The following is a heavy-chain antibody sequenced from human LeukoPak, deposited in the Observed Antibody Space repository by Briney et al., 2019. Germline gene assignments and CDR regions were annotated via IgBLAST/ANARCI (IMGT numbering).Heavy chain of an antibody. CDR1: GFTFSSYG. Sequence: GGSLRLSCAASGFTFSSYGMHWVRQAPGKGLEWGAVIWYDGSNKYYADSVKGRFTISRDNSKNTLYLQMNSLRAEDTAVYYCARENVFGVVNYYYYGMDVWGQGTTVTGAS. V-gene: IGHV3-33*01. J-gene: IGHJ6*02. D-gene: IGHD3-3*01. CDR2: IWYDGSNK. CDR3: ARENVFGVVNYYYYGMDV.